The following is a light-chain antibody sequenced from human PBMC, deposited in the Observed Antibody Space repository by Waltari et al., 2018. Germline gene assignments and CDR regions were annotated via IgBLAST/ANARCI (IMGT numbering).Light chain of an antibody. CDR3: QSYDSSLSGGV. CDR1: SSNIGAGYD. J-gene: IGLJ2*01. Sequence: SVLTQPPSVSGAPGQRVTISCTGSSSNIGAGYDVHWYQQLPGTAPKLLMYGNSNRPSGVPDRFSGSKSGTSASLAITGLQAEDGADYYCQSYDSSLSGGVFGGGTKLTVL. V-gene: IGLV1-40*01. CDR2: GNS.